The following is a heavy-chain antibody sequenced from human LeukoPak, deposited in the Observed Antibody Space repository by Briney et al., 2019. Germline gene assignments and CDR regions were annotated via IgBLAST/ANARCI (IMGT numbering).Heavy chain of an antibody. CDR1: GCSISSGSFY. CDR3: ARNPGSSWYTDDAFDI. Sequence: SQTLSLTCTVSGCSISSGSFYWSWIRQPAGKGLEWIGRIYTSGSTNYNPPLKSRVTISVDTSKNQFSLKLSSVTAADTAVYYCARNPGSSWYTDDAFDIWGQGTMVTVSS. D-gene: IGHD6-13*01. CDR2: IYTSGST. V-gene: IGHV4-61*02. J-gene: IGHJ3*02.